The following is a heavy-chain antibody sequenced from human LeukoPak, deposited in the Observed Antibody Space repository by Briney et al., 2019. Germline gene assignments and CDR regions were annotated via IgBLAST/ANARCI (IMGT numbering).Heavy chain of an antibody. J-gene: IGHJ4*02. CDR3: ARGRYGGVVVPAAIFDY. Sequence: SETLSLTCAVYGGSFSGYNWTWIRQPPGKGLEWIGSIYHSGSTYYNPSLKSRVTISVDTSKNQFSLKLSSVTAADTAVYYCARGRYGGVVVPAAIFDYWGQGTLVTVSS. CDR2: IYHSGST. D-gene: IGHD2-2*01. CDR1: GGSFSGYN. V-gene: IGHV4-34*01.